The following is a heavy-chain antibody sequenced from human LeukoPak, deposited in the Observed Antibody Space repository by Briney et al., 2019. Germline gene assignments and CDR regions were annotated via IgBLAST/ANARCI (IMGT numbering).Heavy chain of an antibody. D-gene: IGHD3-3*01. CDR1: GFTFSSYG. Sequence: GGSLRLSCAASGFTFSSYGMHWVRQAPGKGLEWVAVIWYDGSNKYYADSVKGRFTISRDNSKNTLYLQMNSLRAEDTAVYYCAREGATGDFWSGYPDYWGQGTLVTVSS. CDR2: IWYDGSNK. V-gene: IGHV3-30*19. J-gene: IGHJ4*02. CDR3: AREGATGDFWSGYPDY.